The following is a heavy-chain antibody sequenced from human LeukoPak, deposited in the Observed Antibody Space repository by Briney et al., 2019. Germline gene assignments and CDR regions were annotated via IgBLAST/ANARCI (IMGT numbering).Heavy chain of an antibody. CDR1: GGTFSSYA. CDR2: IIPIFGTA. D-gene: IGHD1-26*01. V-gene: IGHV1-69*06. Sequence: GASVKVSCKASGGTFSSYAISWVRQAPGQGLEWMGGIIPIFGTANYAQKFQGRVTITADKSTSTAYMELSSLRSEDTAVYYCAREDSGSYTGFYYLGQGTLVTVSP. J-gene: IGHJ4*01. CDR3: AREDSGSYTGFYY.